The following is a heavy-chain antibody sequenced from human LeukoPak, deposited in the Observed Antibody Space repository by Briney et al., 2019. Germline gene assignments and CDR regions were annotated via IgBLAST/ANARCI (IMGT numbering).Heavy chain of an antibody. CDR1: GGSFSDYY. V-gene: IGHV4-34*01. J-gene: IGHJ3*02. D-gene: IGHD5-24*01. CDR2: INHSGST. Sequence: PSETLSLTCPVYGGSFSDYYWSWIRQPPGKGLEWIGEINHSGSTNSNSSLKSPVTISIATSKNQFSLKLSSVTAADTAVYYCARPTIALLAFDIWGQGTMVTVSS. CDR3: ARPTIALLAFDI.